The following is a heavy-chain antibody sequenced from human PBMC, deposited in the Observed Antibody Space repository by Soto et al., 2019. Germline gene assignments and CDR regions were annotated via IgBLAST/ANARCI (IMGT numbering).Heavy chain of an antibody. CDR2: IKQDGSEK. V-gene: IGHV3-7*01. Sequence: GGSLRLSCAASGFTFSSYWMSWVRQAPGKGLEWVANIKQDGSEKYYVDSVKGRFTISRDNAKNSLYLQMNSLRAEDTAVYYCARIGVPGDGHYYYYYMDVWGKGTTVTVSS. J-gene: IGHJ6*03. CDR1: GFTFSSYW. CDR3: ARIGVPGDGHYYYYYMDV. D-gene: IGHD4-17*01.